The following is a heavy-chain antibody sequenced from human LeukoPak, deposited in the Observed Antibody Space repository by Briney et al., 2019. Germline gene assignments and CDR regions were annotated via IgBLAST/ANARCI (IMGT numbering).Heavy chain of an antibody. Sequence: GGSLRLSCAASGFTFSSYAMHWVRQAPGKGLEWVAVISYDGSNKYYADSVKGRFTISRDNSKNTPYLQMNSLRAEDTAVYYCARESVVAIDYWGQGTLVTVSS. D-gene: IGHD3-22*01. CDR2: ISYDGSNK. V-gene: IGHV3-30-3*01. CDR1: GFTFSSYA. J-gene: IGHJ4*02. CDR3: ARESVVAIDY.